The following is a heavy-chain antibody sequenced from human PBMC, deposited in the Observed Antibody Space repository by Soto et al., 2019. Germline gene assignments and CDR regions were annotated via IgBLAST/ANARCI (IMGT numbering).Heavy chain of an antibody. Sequence: SETLSLTCTVSGGSISSGGYYWSWIRQHPGKGLEWIGYIYYSGSTYYNPSLKSRVTISVDTSKNQFSLKLSSVTAADTAVYYCARGPTMSEDVWGQGTTVTVSS. CDR1: GGSISSGGYY. CDR2: IYYSGST. CDR3: ARGPTMSEDV. D-gene: IGHD3-10*02. J-gene: IGHJ6*02. V-gene: IGHV4-31*03.